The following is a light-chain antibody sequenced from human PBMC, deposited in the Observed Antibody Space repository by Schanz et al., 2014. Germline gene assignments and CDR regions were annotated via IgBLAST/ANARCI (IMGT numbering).Light chain of an antibody. CDR3: ATWDDSPNGYV. V-gene: IGLV1-44*01. CDR2: SDN. J-gene: IGLJ1*01. CDR1: ISNIGRNT. Sequence: QSVLTQPPSASGTAGQRVTMSCSGSISNIGRNTVYWYQQLPGTAPKLLISSDNERPSGVPDRFSGSKSGTSASLAISGLQSEDEADYFCATWDDSPNGYVFGTGTQLTVL.